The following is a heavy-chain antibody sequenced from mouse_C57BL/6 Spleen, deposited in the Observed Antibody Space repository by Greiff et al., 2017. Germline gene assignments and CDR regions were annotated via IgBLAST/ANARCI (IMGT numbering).Heavy chain of an antibody. Sequence: EVKLQESGPELVKPGASVKISCKASGYSFTDYNMNWVKQSNGKSLEWIGVINPNSGTTSYNQKFKGKATLTVDQSSSTAYMQLNSLTSEDSAVYYCARKNDGYYWYFDVWGTGTTVTVSS. CDR2: INPNSGTT. D-gene: IGHD2-3*01. J-gene: IGHJ1*03. CDR3: ARKNDGYYWYFDV. V-gene: IGHV1-39*01. CDR1: GYSFTDYN.